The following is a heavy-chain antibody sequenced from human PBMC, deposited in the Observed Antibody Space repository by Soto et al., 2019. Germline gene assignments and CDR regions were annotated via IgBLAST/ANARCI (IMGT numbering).Heavy chain of an antibody. D-gene: IGHD3-3*01. J-gene: IGHJ6*02. CDR1: GIPVSSNY. V-gene: IGHV3-53*04. Sequence: EVQLVESGGGLVQPGGSLRLSCVASGIPVSSNYMTWVRQAPGKGLEWVSVLHSGGDTYYANSVKGRFTISRHDSTNTLFLQMNSLTAEDTAVYYCAREGPYYDASRMDVWGQGTTVTVSS. CDR3: AREGPYYDASRMDV. CDR2: LHSGGDT.